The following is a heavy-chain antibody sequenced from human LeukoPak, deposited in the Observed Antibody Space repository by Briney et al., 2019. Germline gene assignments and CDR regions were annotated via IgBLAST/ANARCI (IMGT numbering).Heavy chain of an antibody. Sequence: PGGSLRLSCAASGFTFSNYAMSWVRQAPGKGLEGVSSLTGSGDGTYYADSVKGRFTISRGNSQNTLYLQMDSLRAEDTAVYYCARKSGYGGIDYWGQGTWSPSPQ. D-gene: IGHD4-23*01. CDR1: GFTFSNYA. CDR3: ARKSGYGGIDY. V-gene: IGHV3-23*01. J-gene: IGHJ4*02. CDR2: LTGSGDGT.